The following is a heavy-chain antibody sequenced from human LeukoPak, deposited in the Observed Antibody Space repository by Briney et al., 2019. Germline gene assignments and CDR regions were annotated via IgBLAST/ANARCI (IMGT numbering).Heavy chain of an antibody. D-gene: IGHD3-3*01. CDR1: GYSINSGYY. V-gene: IGHV4-38-2*02. CDR2: INHSGST. CDR3: ATGRVVLDY. Sequence: PSETLSLTCTVSGYSINSGYYWGWIRQPPGKGLEWIGEINHSGSTNYNPSLKSRVTISVDTSKNQFSLKLSSVTAADTAVYYCATGRVVLDYWGQGTLVTVSS. J-gene: IGHJ4*02.